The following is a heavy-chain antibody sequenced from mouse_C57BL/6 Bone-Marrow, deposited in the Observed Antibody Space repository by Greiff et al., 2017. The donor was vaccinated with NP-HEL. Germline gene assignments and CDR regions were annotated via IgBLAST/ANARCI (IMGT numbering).Heavy chain of an antibody. V-gene: IGHV1-81*01. J-gene: IGHJ2*01. CDR3: ARPYYYGSSPVYFDY. CDR1: GYTFTSYG. CDR2: IYPRSGNT. Sequence: QVQLQQSGAELARPGASVKLSCKASGYTFTSYGISWVKQRTGQGLEWIGEIYPRSGNTYYNEKFKGKATLTADKSSSTAYLELRSLTSEDSAVYFCARPYYYGSSPVYFDYWGQGTTLTVSS. D-gene: IGHD1-1*01.